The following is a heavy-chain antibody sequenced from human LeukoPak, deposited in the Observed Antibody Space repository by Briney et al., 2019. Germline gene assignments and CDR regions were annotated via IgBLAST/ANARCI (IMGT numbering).Heavy chain of an antibody. D-gene: IGHD1-26*01. V-gene: IGHV3-23*01. CDR3: AKGYSGFYNFDY. CDR2: IGGSGATT. Sequence: PGGSLRLSCAASGFTFSSFAMNWVRQAPGKGLEWVSGIGGSGATTYFADSVKGRFTISRDNSKNTLYLQMNNLRAEDTAIYYCAKGYSGFYNFDYWGQGTLVTVSS. J-gene: IGHJ4*02. CDR1: GFTFSSFA.